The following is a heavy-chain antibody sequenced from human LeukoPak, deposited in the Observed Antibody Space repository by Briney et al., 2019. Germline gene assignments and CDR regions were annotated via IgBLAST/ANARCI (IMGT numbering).Heavy chain of an antibody. D-gene: IGHD2-15*01. J-gene: IGHJ4*02. Sequence: SETLSLTCAVYGGSFSGYYWSWIRQPPGKGLEWIGEINHSGSTNYNPSLKSRVTISVDTSKNQFSLKLSSVTAADTAVYYCARGGRAAAFDYWGQGTLVIVSS. V-gene: IGHV4-34*01. CDR1: GGSFSGYY. CDR3: ARGGRAAAFDY. CDR2: INHSGST.